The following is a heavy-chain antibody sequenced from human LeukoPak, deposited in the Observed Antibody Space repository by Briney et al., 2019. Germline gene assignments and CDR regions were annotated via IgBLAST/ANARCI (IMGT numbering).Heavy chain of an antibody. CDR1: DYSISSAYY. D-gene: IGHD2-21*02. V-gene: IGHV4-38-2*02. J-gene: IGHJ4*02. CDR2: IYHSGST. CDR3: ARDQAYSGGDCYFDF. Sequence: SETLSLTCAVSDYSISSAYYWGWIRQPPGKGLEWIGSIYHSGSTDYNPSLKSRVTISVDTSKNQFSLKLRSVTAADTAVYYCARDQAYSGGDCYFDFWGQGTLVTVSS.